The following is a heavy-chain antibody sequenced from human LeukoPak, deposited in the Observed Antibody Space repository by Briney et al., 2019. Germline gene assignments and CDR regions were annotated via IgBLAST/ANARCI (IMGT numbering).Heavy chain of an antibody. CDR2: LNGDGGIT. CDR1: GFTFSTYW. J-gene: IGHJ5*02. V-gene: IGHV3-74*01. Sequence: GGSLRLSCAASGFTFSTYWMHWVRQVPGKGLVWVSRLNGDGGITNYADSVKGRFTISRDNAKNTLYLQMNSLRSDDTAVYYCARDQYYDSKGWFDPWGQGTLVTVSS. CDR3: ARDQYYDSKGWFDP. D-gene: IGHD3-22*01.